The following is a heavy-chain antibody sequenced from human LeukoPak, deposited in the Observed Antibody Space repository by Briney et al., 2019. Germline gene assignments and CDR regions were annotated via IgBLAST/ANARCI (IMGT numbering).Heavy chain of an antibody. D-gene: IGHD1-26*01. CDR1: GGSFSSYY. V-gene: IGHV4-34*01. CDR3: ARPPFSGSYYLVY. J-gene: IGHJ4*02. Sequence: SETLSLTCAVYGGSFSSYYLSWIRQSPGKGLEWIGEINHSGSTNYNPSLKNRVTISVDTSKNQFSLKLSSVTAADTAVYYCARPPFSGSYYLVYWGQGNQVTVTS. CDR2: INHSGST.